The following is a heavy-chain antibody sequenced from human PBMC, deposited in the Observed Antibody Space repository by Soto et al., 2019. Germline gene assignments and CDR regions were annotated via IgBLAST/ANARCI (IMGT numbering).Heavy chain of an antibody. V-gene: IGHV1-46*01. CDR2: ISPDGGRT. CDR3: ARDYYGDYFRWFDP. J-gene: IGHJ5*02. D-gene: IGHD4-17*01. Sequence: ASVKVSCKASGYTFTTYYMHWVRQAPGQGLEWMGIISPDGGRTSYAQKFQGRVTMTRDTSTSTVYMELSSLRSDDTAVYYCARDYYGDYFRWFDPWGQGTLVTVSS. CDR1: GYTFTTYY.